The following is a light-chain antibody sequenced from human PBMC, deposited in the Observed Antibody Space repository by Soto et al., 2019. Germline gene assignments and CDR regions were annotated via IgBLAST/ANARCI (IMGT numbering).Light chain of an antibody. Sequence: EIVVTQSPGTLSLSPWEGATLSCRASQSVSSNYLAWYQQKPGQAPRLLIYGASNRATGIPDRFSGSGSGTDFTLTISRLDPEDFAVYYCQQYSSSPLTFGGGTKVEIK. CDR2: GAS. V-gene: IGKV3-20*01. CDR3: QQYSSSPLT. CDR1: QSVSSNY. J-gene: IGKJ4*01.